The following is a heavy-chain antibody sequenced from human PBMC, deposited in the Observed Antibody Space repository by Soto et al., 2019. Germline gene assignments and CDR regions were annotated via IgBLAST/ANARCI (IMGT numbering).Heavy chain of an antibody. CDR2: IYYSGST. D-gene: IGHD3-10*01. CDR1: GGSISSYY. J-gene: IGHJ4*02. V-gene: IGHV4-59*01. Sequence: PSETLSVTCTVSGGSISSYYWSWIRQPPGKGLEWIGYIYYSGSTNYNPSLKSRVTISVDTSKNQFSLKLSSVTAADTAVYYCARDLRFYGSGRGPFDSWGQGTLVTVSS. CDR3: ARDLRFYGSGRGPFDS.